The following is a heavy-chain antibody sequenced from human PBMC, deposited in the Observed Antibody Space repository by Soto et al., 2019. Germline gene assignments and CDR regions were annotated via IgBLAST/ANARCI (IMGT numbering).Heavy chain of an antibody. CDR3: AKDPTNFTGVNWNEYYYMDV. CDR2: ISYDGSNK. V-gene: IGHV3-30*18. D-gene: IGHD1-1*01. CDR1: GFTFSSYG. J-gene: IGHJ6*03. Sequence: PGGSLRLSCAASGFTFSSYGMHWVRQAPGKGLEWVAVISYDGSNKYYADSVKGRFTISRDNSKNTLYLQMNSLRAEDTAVYYCAKDPTNFTGVNWNEYYYMDVWGKGTTVTVSS.